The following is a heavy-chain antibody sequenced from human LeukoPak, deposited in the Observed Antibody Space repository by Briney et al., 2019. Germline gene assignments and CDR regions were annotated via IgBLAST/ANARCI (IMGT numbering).Heavy chain of an antibody. J-gene: IGHJ5*02. D-gene: IGHD2-2*01. V-gene: IGHV4-38-2*01. CDR2: SYHSGRP. CDR1: GYSISSGYY. Sequence: SETLSLTCAISGYSISSGYYWGWIRQPPGKGLEWIGSSYHSGRPFYKSSLKSRVTISVDTSKNHFSLKLSSVTAADTAVYYCARGHGYCNSASCYGYKWFDPWGQGTLVTVSS. CDR3: ARGHGYCNSASCYGYKWFDP.